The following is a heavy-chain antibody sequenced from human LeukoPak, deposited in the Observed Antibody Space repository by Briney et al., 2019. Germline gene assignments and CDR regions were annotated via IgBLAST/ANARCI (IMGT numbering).Heavy chain of an antibody. J-gene: IGHJ4*02. V-gene: IGHV3-21*01. CDR3: ARDRVLDYDFWSGYYRSFDY. CDR1: GFTFSLYT. Sequence: TGGSLRLSCAASGFTFSLYTMNWVRQAPGKGLEWVSSISSTSNYIYYADSVKGRFTISRDNPKYSLNLQMNSLGAEDTAVYYCARDRVLDYDFWSGYYRSFDYWGQGTLVTVSS. D-gene: IGHD3-3*01. CDR2: ISSTSNYI.